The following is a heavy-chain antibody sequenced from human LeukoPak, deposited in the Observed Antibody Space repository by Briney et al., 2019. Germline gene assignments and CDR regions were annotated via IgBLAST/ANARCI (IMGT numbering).Heavy chain of an antibody. CDR1: GGSFSGYY. J-gene: IGHJ4*02. D-gene: IGHD2-21*02. CDR3: ARRFVVVTAIDY. Sequence: SETLSLTCAVYGGSFSGYYWSWIRQPPGKGLEWIGKINHSGSTNYNPSLKSRVTISVDTSKNQFSLKLSSVTAADTAVYYCARRFVVVTAIDYWGQGTLVTVSS. CDR2: INHSGST. V-gene: IGHV4-34*01.